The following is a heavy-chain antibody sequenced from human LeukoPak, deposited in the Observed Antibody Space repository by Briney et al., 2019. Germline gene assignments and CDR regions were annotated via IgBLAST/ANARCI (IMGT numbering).Heavy chain of an antibody. CDR3: AKALVREVTAPNEY. V-gene: IGHV3-23*01. Sequence: GGSLRLSCAASGFTFSSYAMSWVRQAPGKGLEWVSAISGSGGSTYCADSVKGRFTISRDNSKNTLYLQMNSLRAEDTAVYYCAKALVREVTAPNEYWSQGTLVTVSS. D-gene: IGHD3-10*01. CDR2: ISGSGGST. J-gene: IGHJ4*02. CDR1: GFTFSSYA.